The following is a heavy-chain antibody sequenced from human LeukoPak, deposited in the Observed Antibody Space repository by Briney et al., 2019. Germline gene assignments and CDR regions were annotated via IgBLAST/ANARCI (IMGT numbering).Heavy chain of an antibody. D-gene: IGHD3-22*01. V-gene: IGHV4-59*01. CDR1: GGSIRSYY. Sequence: SETLSLTCTVSGGSIRSYYWSWIRQPPGKGLEWIGYIYYTGSTKYNSTLKSRVTISVDTSKNQFSLKLSSVTAADTAVYYCARVAPSQWLLLPNYFDYWGQETLVTVSS. CDR3: ARVAPSQWLLLPNYFDY. CDR2: IYYTGST. J-gene: IGHJ4*02.